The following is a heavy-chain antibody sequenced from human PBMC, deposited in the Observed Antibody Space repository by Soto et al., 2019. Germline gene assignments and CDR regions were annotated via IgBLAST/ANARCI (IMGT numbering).Heavy chain of an antibody. CDR1: SGSIFSSNW. Sequence: QVQLQESGPGLVTPSGTLSLTCAVSSGSIFSSNWWSWVRQPPGKGLEWIGEIRNNGGAANYNPSLRSRVIISVDTSKNEFSLKLFSVPAADTAVYYCASHLVMTGTRGFDHWGLGTLVTVSS. CDR2: IRNNGGAA. D-gene: IGHD3-9*01. V-gene: IGHV4-4*02. CDR3: ASHLVMTGTRGFDH. J-gene: IGHJ4*02.